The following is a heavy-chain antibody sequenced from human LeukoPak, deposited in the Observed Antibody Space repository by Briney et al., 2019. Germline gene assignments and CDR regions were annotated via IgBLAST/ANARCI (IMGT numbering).Heavy chain of an antibody. Sequence: PSETLSLTCAVYGGSFSGYYWSWLRQPPGKGLEWIGEINHSGSTNYNPSLKSRVTISVDTSKNQFSLKLSSVTAADTAVYYCARGGEYSYGYKAYLYMDVWGKGTTVTVSS. CDR1: GGSFSGYY. CDR2: INHSGST. J-gene: IGHJ6*03. D-gene: IGHD5-18*01. V-gene: IGHV4-34*01. CDR3: ARGGEYSYGYKAYLYMDV.